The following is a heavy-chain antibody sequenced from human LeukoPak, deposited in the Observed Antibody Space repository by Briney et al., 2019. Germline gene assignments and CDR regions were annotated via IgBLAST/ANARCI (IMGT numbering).Heavy chain of an antibody. J-gene: IGHJ4*02. V-gene: IGHV3-23*01. CDR1: GFTFSSYA. CDR3: AKGRYSSGWLGTDY. Sequence: GGSLRLSCAASGFTFSSYAMGWVRQAPGKGLEWVSAISGSGGSTYYADSVKGRFTISRDNSKNTLYLQMNSLRAEDTAVYYCAKGRYSSGWLGTDYWGQGTLVTVSS. CDR2: ISGSGGST. D-gene: IGHD6-19*01.